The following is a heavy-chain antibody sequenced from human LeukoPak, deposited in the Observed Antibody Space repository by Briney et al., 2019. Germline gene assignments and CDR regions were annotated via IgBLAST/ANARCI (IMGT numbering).Heavy chain of an antibody. D-gene: IGHD6-19*01. CDR3: ARGFRSGWPRFDP. Sequence: SVKVSCKASGYTFTGYYMHWVRQAPGQGLEWMGWINPNSGGTNYAQKFQGRVTMTRDTSISTAYMELSRLRSDDTAVYYCARGFRSGWPRFDPWGQGTLVTVSS. CDR1: GYTFTGYY. J-gene: IGHJ5*02. V-gene: IGHV1-2*02. CDR2: INPNSGGT.